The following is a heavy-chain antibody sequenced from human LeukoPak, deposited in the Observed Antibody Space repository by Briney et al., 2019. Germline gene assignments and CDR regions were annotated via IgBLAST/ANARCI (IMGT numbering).Heavy chain of an antibody. CDR3: SRVSAYTTSSGEFDY. Sequence: LRLSCAASGFTFDDHAMHWVRQAPGKGLEWVSGISWNSGGIAYADSVKGRFTISRDNAKNSLYLQMNSLRAEDAALYYCSRVSAYTTSSGEFDYWGQGTLVTVSS. D-gene: IGHD6-6*01. CDR2: ISWNSGGI. CDR1: GFTFDDHA. V-gene: IGHV3-9*01. J-gene: IGHJ4*02.